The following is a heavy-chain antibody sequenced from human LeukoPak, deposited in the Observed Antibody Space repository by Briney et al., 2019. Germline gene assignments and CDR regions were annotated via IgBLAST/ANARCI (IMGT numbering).Heavy chain of an antibody. CDR1: GFTFSSYG. CDR2: ISNSGNTI. CDR3: AKEGSTSPGGWSDP. J-gene: IGHJ5*02. D-gene: IGHD2-2*01. V-gene: IGHV3-48*04. Sequence: GGSLRLSCAASGFTFSSYGMHWVRQAPGKGLEWVLCISNSGNTIYYADSVKGRFTVSRDNAKNSLYLQMNSLRAEDTAVYYCAKEGSTSPGGWSDPWGQGTLVTVSS.